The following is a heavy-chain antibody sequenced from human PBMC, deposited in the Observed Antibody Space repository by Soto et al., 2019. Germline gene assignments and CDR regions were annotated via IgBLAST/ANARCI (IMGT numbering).Heavy chain of an antibody. CDR1: GFTLTTYS. CDR2: MSISSSYI. Sequence: GSLLRSCSASGFTLTTYSNNRVRQAPGKGTGWVASMSISSSYIYYADSVKGRFTISRDNAKNSLYLQMNGLRAADTDLHSSAPNSSYGPFDYWGPGTRVTVSS. CDR3: APNSSYGPFDY. D-gene: IGHD5-18*01. V-gene: IGHV3-21*04. J-gene: IGHJ4*02.